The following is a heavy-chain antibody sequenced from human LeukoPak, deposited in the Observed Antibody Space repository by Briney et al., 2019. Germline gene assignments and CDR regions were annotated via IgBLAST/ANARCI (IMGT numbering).Heavy chain of an antibody. CDR1: GGSFSGYY. CDR2: INHSGST. CDR3: ARGPDPGKVGVAICYYFGMDV. J-gene: IGHJ6*02. Sequence: PSETLSLTCAVYGGSFSGYYWSWIRQPPGKGLEWIGEINHSGSTNYNPSLKSRVTISIDTSKNQFSLKLSSVTAADTAVYYCARGPDPGKVGVAICYYFGMDVWGQGTTVTVSS. V-gene: IGHV4-34*01. D-gene: IGHD1-26*01.